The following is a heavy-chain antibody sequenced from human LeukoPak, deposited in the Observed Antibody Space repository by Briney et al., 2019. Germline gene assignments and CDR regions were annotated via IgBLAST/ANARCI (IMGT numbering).Heavy chain of an antibody. D-gene: IGHD2-2*01. CDR3: ATLPSGGSPPSC. CDR2: ITVSGRNT. CDR1: VFTFSTYG. V-gene: IGHV3-23*01. J-gene: IGHJ4*02. Sequence: GGTLRLSCAASVFTFSTYGLTGVRQVPGRGVEWVSAITVSGRNTWYADSVKGRFTISRDNSRNTLYLQMNSLRAEDTAVYYCATLPSGGSPPSCWGPGTLVIVSS.